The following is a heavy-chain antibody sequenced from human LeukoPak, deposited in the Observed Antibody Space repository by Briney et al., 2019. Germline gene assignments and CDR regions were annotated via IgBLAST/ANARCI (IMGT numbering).Heavy chain of an antibody. CDR3: ARAYYYDSSGYQG. D-gene: IGHD3-22*01. J-gene: IGHJ4*02. V-gene: IGHV4-30-4*01. CDR2: ICYSGST. Sequence: SETLSLTCTVSGGSISSGDYYWSWIRQPPGKGLEWIGYICYSGSTYCNPSLKSRVTISVDTSKNQFSLKLSSVTAADTAVYYCARAYYYDSSGYQGWGQGTLVTVSS. CDR1: GGSISSGDYY.